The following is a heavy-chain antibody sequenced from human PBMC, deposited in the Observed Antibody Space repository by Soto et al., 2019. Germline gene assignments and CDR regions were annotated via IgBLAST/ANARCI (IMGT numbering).Heavy chain of an antibody. CDR1: GFSFDSYG. CDR3: AKDTYFRDSSGYYIFDH. J-gene: IGHJ4*02. V-gene: IGHV3-30*18. Sequence: XXSLRLSFAASGFSFDSYGVHWVHQAPGKGLEWVAVISYDGNKKYYSDSVTGRFTISRDNSKNTAYLQMNSLRPEETAVYHCAKDTYFRDSSGYYIFDHWGQGTLVTVSS. D-gene: IGHD3-22*01. CDR2: ISYDGNKK.